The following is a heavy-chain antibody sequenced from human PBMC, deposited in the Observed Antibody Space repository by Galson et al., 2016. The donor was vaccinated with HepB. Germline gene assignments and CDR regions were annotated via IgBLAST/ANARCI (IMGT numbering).Heavy chain of an antibody. J-gene: IGHJ6*02. CDR2: SIPIFGSA. CDR1: GGTFNSYA. CDR3: ARAGSYGDRHLYYGMDV. V-gene: IGHV1-69*13. Sequence: SVKVSCKASGGTFNSYAISWVRQAPGQGLEWMGESIPIFGSANYAQKFQGRVTITADESTNTAYMELTRLRSEDTAIYYCARAGSYGDRHLYYGMDVWGQGTTVTVSS. D-gene: IGHD4-17*01.